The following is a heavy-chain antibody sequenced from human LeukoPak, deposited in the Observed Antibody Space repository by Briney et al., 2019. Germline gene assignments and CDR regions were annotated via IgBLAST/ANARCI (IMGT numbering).Heavy chain of an antibody. V-gene: IGHV3-7*01. J-gene: IGHJ4*02. CDR1: GFNFRGYW. D-gene: IGHD3-22*01. Sequence: PGGSLRLSCAASGFNFRGYWMIWVRQAPGKGLEWVANIKPDGSQKYYVDSVKGRFTISRDNSKNSVYLQMNSLSSEDTAVYYCAKVKPAGTDDTSAYRPFDYWGQGTLVIVSS. CDR2: IKPDGSQK. CDR3: AKVKPAGTDDTSAYRPFDY.